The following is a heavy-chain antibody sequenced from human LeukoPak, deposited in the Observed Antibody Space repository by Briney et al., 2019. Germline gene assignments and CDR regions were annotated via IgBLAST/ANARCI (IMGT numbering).Heavy chain of an antibody. CDR2: INPNSGGT. CDR3: ARIHRTKSNYDAFDI. Sequence: GASVKVSCKASGYTFTGYYMHWVRQAPGQGLERMGWINPNSGGTNYAQKFQGRVTMTRDTSISTAYMELSRLRSDDTTVYYCARIHRTKSNYDAFDIWGQGTMVTVSS. J-gene: IGHJ3*02. V-gene: IGHV1-2*02. CDR1: GYTFTGYY. D-gene: IGHD4-11*01.